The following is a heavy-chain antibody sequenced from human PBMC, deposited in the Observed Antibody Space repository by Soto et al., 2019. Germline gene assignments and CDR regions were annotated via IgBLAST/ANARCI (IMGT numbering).Heavy chain of an antibody. V-gene: IGHV1-69*12. CDR3: ARGGVVGHTWGDYDYYGMDV. D-gene: IGHD2-15*01. Sequence: QVQLVQSGAEVKKPGSSVKVSCKASGGTFSSYAISWVRQAPGQGLEWMGGIIPIFGTANYAQKFQGRVTITADESTSTAYMELSSLRSEDTAVYYCARGGVVGHTWGDYDYYGMDVWGHGTTVTVSS. J-gene: IGHJ6*02. CDR1: GGTFSSYA. CDR2: IIPIFGTA.